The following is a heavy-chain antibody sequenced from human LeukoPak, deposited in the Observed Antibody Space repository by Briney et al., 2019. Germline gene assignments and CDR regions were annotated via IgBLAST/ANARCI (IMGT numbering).Heavy chain of an antibody. V-gene: IGHV3-48*02. CDR1: GFTFSNYN. J-gene: IGHJ4*02. CDR3: ARAFDY. CDR2: ISGTGSTV. Sequence: GGSLRLSCAASGFTFSNYNMNWVRQAPGKGLEWVSHISGTGSTVYYADSVKGRFTISRDNAKNSLYLQMNSLRDEDTAVYYCARAFDYWGQGTLVAVSS.